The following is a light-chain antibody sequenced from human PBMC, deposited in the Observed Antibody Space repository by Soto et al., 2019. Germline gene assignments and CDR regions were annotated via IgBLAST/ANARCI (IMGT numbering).Light chain of an antibody. CDR2: DAS. CDR1: QGIVRW. CDR3: QHYYGFSRT. J-gene: IGKJ1*01. Sequence: DIQMTQSPSTLSASVGDRVTITCRASQGIVRWLAWYQQKPGKAPKLLIYDASSLESGVPSRFSGSGAGTEFTLTISSLQHDDFATYYCQHYYGFSRTFGQGTKVDIK. V-gene: IGKV1-5*01.